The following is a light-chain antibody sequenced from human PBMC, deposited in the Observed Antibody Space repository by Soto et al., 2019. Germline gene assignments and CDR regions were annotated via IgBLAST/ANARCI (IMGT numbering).Light chain of an antibody. V-gene: IGKV3-20*01. CDR1: QSVSRNY. Sequence: EIALTQSPATLSLSPGERATLSCRASQSVSRNYLVWYQQKPGQAPRLLIYGASSRATGIPDRFSGSGSGTDFTLTISKLEPEDFAVYYCQQSGSSPWTFGQGTKVDIK. J-gene: IGKJ1*01. CDR3: QQSGSSPWT. CDR2: GAS.